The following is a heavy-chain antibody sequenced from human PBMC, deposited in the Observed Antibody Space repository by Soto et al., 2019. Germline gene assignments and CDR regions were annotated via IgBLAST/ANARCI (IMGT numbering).Heavy chain of an antibody. Sequence: ASVKVSCKASGYTFTSYGISWVRQAPGQGLEWMGWISAYNGNTNYAQKLQGRVTMTTDTSTSTAYMELRSLRSDDTAVYYCARDRYSYGYYYYGMDVWGQGTTVTVSS. CDR3: ARDRYSYGYYYYGMDV. D-gene: IGHD5-18*01. CDR1: GYTFTSYG. V-gene: IGHV1-18*04. J-gene: IGHJ6*02. CDR2: ISAYNGNT.